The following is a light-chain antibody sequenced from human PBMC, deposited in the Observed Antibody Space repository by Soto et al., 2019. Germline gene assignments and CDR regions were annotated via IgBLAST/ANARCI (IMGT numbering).Light chain of an antibody. CDR1: SSNIGNNA. CDR2: YDN. Sequence: QAVVTQPPSLSEAPGQRVTISCSGSSSNIGNNAVNWYLQLQGKAPKLLMYYDNLKPSGVSDRFSGSKSGTTASLAISGLESEDEGAYHCATWDDSLNGVVFGGGTKLTVL. J-gene: IGLJ3*02. V-gene: IGLV1-36*01. CDR3: ATWDDSLNGVV.